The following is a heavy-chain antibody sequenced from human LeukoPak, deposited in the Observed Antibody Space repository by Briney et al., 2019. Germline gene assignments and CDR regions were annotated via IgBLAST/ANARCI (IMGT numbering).Heavy chain of an antibody. V-gene: IGHV4-59*08. CDR1: GGSISSYY. Sequence: SETLSLTCTVSGGSISSYYWSWIRQPPGKGLEWIRYNYYSGSTNYNPSLKSRVTISVDTSKNQFSLKLSSVTAADTAVYYCARHGHDRYDFWSDQYWYFDLWGRGTLVTVSS. J-gene: IGHJ2*01. CDR2: NYYSGST. D-gene: IGHD3-3*01. CDR3: ARHGHDRYDFWSDQYWYFDL.